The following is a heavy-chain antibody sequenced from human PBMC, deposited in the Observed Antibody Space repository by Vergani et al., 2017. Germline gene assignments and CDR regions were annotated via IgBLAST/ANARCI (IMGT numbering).Heavy chain of an antibody. CDR3: ARVPDIVVVVAAIVYFDY. CDR1: GGSISSSSYY. Sequence: QLQLQESGPGLVKPSETLSLTCTVSGGSISSSSYYWGWIRQPPGKGLEWIGSIYYSGSTYYNPSLKSRVTISVDTSKNQFSLKLSSVTAADMAVYFCARVPDIVVVVAAIVYFDYWGQGTLVTVSS. CDR2: IYYSGST. J-gene: IGHJ4*02. V-gene: IGHV4-39*07. D-gene: IGHD2-15*01.